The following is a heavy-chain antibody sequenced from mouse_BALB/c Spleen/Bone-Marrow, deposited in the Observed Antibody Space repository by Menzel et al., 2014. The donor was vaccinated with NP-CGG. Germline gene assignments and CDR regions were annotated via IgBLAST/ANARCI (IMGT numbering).Heavy chain of an antibody. CDR1: GFSLTGYG. V-gene: IGHV2-6-7*01. J-gene: IGHJ4*01. D-gene: IGHD2-4*01. CDR2: IWGDGST. Sequence: QVQLQQSGPGLVAPSQSLSITCTVSGFSLTGYGVSWVRQPPGKGLEWLGMIWGDGSTDYNSALKSRLSINKDNSKSQVFLKMNSLQTDDTARYYCARDSLLITRALDYRGQGTSVTVSS. CDR3: ARDSLLITRALDY.